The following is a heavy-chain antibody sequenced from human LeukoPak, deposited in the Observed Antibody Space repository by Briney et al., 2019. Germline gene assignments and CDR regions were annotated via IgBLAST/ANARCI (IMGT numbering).Heavy chain of an antibody. D-gene: IGHD6-19*01. CDR1: GFTFSAYR. CDR2: ISSTGGTK. CDR3: AKDQMVGQWPTNFDY. V-gene: IGHV3-48*01. J-gene: IGHJ4*02. Sequence: GGSLRLSCAASGFTFSAYRMTWVRQAPRKGLEWISFISSTGGTKYYADSVKGRFTISRDNAENSLYLQMNSLRAEDTAVYYCAKDQMVGQWPTNFDYWGQGTLVTVSS.